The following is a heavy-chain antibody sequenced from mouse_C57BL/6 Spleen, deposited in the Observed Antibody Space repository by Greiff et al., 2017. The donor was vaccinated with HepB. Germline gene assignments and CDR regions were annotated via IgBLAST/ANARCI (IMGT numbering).Heavy chain of an antibody. CDR1: GYAFSSSW. CDR3: ARWEYYFDY. CDR2: IYPGDGDT. Sequence: VQLKESGPELVKPGASVKISCKASGYAFSSSWMNWVKQRPGKGLEWIGRIYPGDGDTNYNGKFKGKATLTADKSSSTAYMQLSSLTSEDSAVYFCARWEYYFDYWGQGTTLTVSS. V-gene: IGHV1-82*01. J-gene: IGHJ2*01. D-gene: IGHD4-1*01.